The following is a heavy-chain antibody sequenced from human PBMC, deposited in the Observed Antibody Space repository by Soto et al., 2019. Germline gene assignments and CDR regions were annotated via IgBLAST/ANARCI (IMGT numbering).Heavy chain of an antibody. CDR1: GCSISSYY. D-gene: IGHD6-19*01. J-gene: IGHJ4*02. V-gene: IGHV4-59*01. Sequence: PSETLSLTCAVSGCSISSYYWSWIRQPPGKGLEWIGDIYYSGSTNYNPSLKSRVTISVDTSKNKFSLKLSSVTAVDTAVYYCASSGASSGWYFDYWGQGTLVTVSS. CDR3: ASSGASSGWYFDY. CDR2: IYYSGST.